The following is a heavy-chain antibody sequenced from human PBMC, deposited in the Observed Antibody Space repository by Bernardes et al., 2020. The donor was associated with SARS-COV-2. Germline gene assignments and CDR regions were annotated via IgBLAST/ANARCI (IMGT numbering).Heavy chain of an antibody. CDR2: ISSSNSYI. D-gene: IGHD3-10*01. J-gene: IGHJ5*02. V-gene: IGHV3-21*01. CDR1: GFTFSSYN. CDR3: ARGAPMVREGGLGFDP. Sequence: GGSLRLSCAASGFTFSSYNMNWVRQAPGKGLEWVSFISSSNSYIYYADSVRGRFTISRDNAKNSLYLQMNSLRAEDTAMYYCARGAPMVREGGLGFDPWGQGTLVTVSS.